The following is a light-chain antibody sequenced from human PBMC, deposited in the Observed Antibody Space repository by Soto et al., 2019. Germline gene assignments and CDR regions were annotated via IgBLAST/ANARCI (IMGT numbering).Light chain of an antibody. CDR2: RAS. Sequence: EVVMTQSPATLSVSPGERATLSCMASQSVDSNLAWYQQKPGQAPRLLIYRASTRAAGIPDTFSGSGSGTEFTLTIRRLQSEDFAFYYCQQYNDWPYNFVQGTKLDIK. J-gene: IGKJ2*01. CDR1: QSVDSN. CDR3: QQYNDWPYN. V-gene: IGKV3-15*01.